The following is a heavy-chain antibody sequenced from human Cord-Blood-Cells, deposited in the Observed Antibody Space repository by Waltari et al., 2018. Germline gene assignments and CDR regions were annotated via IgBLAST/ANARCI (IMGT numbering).Heavy chain of an antibody. CDR2: ISYDGSNK. Sequence: QVQLVESGGGVVQPGRSLRLSCAASGFTFSSYGMHWVRQAPGKGLEWVAVISYDGSNKYNADAVKGRFTISRDNSKNTLYLQMNSLRAEDTAVYYCAKDRTAAAESHDAFDIWGQGTMVTVSS. CDR3: AKDRTAAAESHDAFDI. CDR1: GFTFSSYG. V-gene: IGHV3-30*18. D-gene: IGHD6-13*01. J-gene: IGHJ3*02.